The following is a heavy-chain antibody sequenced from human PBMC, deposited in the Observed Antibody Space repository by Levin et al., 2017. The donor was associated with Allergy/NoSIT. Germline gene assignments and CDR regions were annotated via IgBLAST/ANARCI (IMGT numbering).Heavy chain of an antibody. Sequence: SETLSLTCTVSGGSISSSSYYWGWIRQPPGKGLEWIGSIYYSGSTYYNPSLKSRVTISVDTSKNQFSLKLSSVTAADTAVYYCASWDYGGDAFDIWGQGTMVTVSS. CDR1: GGSISSSSYY. D-gene: IGHD3-16*01. CDR2: IYYSGST. CDR3: ASWDYGGDAFDI. J-gene: IGHJ3*02. V-gene: IGHV4-39*01.